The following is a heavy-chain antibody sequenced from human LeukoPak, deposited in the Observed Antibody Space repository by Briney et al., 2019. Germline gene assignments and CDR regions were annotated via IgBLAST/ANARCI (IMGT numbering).Heavy chain of an antibody. J-gene: IGHJ4*02. CDR1: GYSISSGYY. CDR3: ARERSSSGDAADCTFDY. Sequence: SETLSLTCTVSGYSISSGYYWGWIRQPPGKGLEWIGSIYHSGSTYYNPSLKSRVTISVDTSKNQFSLKLTSVTAADTAVYYCARERSSSGDAADCTFDYWGQGTLVTVSS. CDR2: IYHSGST. V-gene: IGHV4-38-2*02. D-gene: IGHD3-22*01.